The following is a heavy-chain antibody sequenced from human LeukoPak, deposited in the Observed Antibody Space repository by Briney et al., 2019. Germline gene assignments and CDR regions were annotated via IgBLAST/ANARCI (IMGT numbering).Heavy chain of an antibody. V-gene: IGHV4-59*01. CDR3: ARRVYTGGMDV. D-gene: IGHD2-8*01. CDR1: GGSISSYY. Sequence: SETLSLTCTVSGGSISSYYWSWIRQPPGKGLEWIGYIYYSGSTNYNPSLKSRVTISVDTSKNQFSLKLGSVTAADTAVYYCARRVYTGGMDVWGQGTTVTVSS. CDR2: IYYSGST. J-gene: IGHJ6*02.